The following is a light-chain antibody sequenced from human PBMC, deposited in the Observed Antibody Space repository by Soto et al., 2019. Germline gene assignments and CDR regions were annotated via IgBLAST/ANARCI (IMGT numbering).Light chain of an antibody. CDR1: QSISIY. J-gene: IGKJ5*01. CDR2: DAS. V-gene: IGKV1-33*01. Sequence: DIQMTQSPSSLSASVGDGVTITCRASQSISIYLNWYQQKPGRAPKLLIYDASNLEAGVPSRFRGSGSGTDFTFTISRLQPEDIATYYCQQYENLPTFGQGTRLEIK. CDR3: QQYENLPT.